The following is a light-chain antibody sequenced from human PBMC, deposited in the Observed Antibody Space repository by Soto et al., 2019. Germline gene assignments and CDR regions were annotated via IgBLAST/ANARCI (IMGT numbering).Light chain of an antibody. V-gene: IGLV1-40*01. CDR3: QYYDRSLSGYVV. Sequence: QSVLTQPPSVSGAPGQRVTISCTGSSSNIGAGYDVHWYQQLPGTAPKLLIYGNSNRPSGVPDRFSGSKSGTSASLAITGLQAEDEADYYCQYYDRSLSGYVVFGGGTQLTVL. CDR1: SSNIGAGYD. J-gene: IGLJ2*01. CDR2: GNS.